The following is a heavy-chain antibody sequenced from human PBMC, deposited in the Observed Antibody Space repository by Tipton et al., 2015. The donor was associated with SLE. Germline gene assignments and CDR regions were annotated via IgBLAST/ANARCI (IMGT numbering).Heavy chain of an antibody. CDR1: DGSITSYY. J-gene: IGHJ4*02. CDR3: ARSEYSSGLIDY. V-gene: IGHV4-59*01. D-gene: IGHD6-19*01. Sequence: TLSLTCSVSDGSITSYYWSWIRQPPGKGLEWIGHIYYTGTTYYNPSLKSRLTLSMDTSKNQFSLKVSSVTAADTAVYYCARSEYSSGLIDYWGQGTLVTVSS. CDR2: IYYTGTT.